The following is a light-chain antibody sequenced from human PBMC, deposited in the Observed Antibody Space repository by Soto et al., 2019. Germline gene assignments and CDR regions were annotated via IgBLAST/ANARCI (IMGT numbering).Light chain of an antibody. Sequence: EIVLTQSPGTLSLSPGERATLSCRASQSVSSSYLAWYQQKPGQAPRLFIYGASSRATGIPDRFSGSGSGTDFTLTISRLEPEDFAVYYCQQYKTFGPGTKVDIK. CDR1: QSVSSSY. CDR3: QQYKT. V-gene: IGKV3-20*01. CDR2: GAS. J-gene: IGKJ3*01.